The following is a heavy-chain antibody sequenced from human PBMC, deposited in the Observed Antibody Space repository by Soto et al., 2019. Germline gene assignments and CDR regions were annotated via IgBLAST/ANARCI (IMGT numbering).Heavy chain of an antibody. CDR2: IYYSGST. Sequence: TLSLTCAVSGGSISSNNNYWSWIRQPPGKGLEWIGYIYYSGSTYYNPSLKSRVTISGDTSKNQFSLKLSSVTAADTAVYYCARAVCGGDCYHYYDYGMDVWGQGTTVTVSS. CDR1: GGSISSNNNY. V-gene: IGHV4-30-4*01. J-gene: IGHJ6*02. CDR3: ARAVCGGDCYHYYDYGMDV. D-gene: IGHD2-21*02.